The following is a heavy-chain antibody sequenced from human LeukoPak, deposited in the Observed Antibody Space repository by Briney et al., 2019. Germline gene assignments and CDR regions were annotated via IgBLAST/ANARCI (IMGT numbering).Heavy chain of an antibody. D-gene: IGHD3-22*01. CDR3: ARVSHYYDSSGYYWNY. J-gene: IGHJ4*02. Sequence: SVKVSCKASGGTFSSYAISWVRQAPGQGLEWMGGIIPIFGTANYAQKFQGRVTITADESTSTAYMELSSLRSEDTAVYYCARVSHYYDSSGYYWNYWGQGTLVTVSS. CDR1: GGTFSSYA. V-gene: IGHV1-69*13. CDR2: IIPIFGTA.